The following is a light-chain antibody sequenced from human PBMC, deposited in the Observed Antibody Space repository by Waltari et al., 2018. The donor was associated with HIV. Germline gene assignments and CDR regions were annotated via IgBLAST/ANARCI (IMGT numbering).Light chain of an antibody. CDR1: ALSKKY. CDR2: EDT. CDR3: YSTDSSGNHSVV. V-gene: IGLV3-10*01. Sequence: SYELTQPPAVSVSPGQTARITCSGDALSKKYVYWYQQRSGQAPVLVMYEDTNRPSGIPGRFSVSSSGTMATLTISGAQVEAEGDYYCYSTDSSGNHSVVLGGGTKLTVL. J-gene: IGLJ2*01.